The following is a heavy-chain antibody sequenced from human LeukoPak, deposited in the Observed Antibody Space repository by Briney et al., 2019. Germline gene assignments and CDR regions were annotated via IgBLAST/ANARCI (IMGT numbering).Heavy chain of an antibody. CDR2: INPSGGST. Sequence: ASVNVSCKASGYTFTSYYMHWVRQAPGQGLEWMGIINPSGGSTSYAQKFQGRVTMTRDTSTSTVYMELSSLRSEDTAVYYCARGLEHYYDSSGYAYWGQGTLVTVSS. J-gene: IGHJ4*02. CDR3: ARGLEHYYDSSGYAY. V-gene: IGHV1-46*01. CDR1: GYTFTSYY. D-gene: IGHD3-22*01.